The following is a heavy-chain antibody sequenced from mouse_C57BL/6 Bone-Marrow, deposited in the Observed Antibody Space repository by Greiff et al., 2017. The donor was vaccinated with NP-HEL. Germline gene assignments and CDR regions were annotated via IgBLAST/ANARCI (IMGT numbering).Heavy chain of an antibody. D-gene: IGHD2-12*01. CDR3: ARGDDGGGFAY. J-gene: IGHJ3*01. CDR2: INYDGSST. V-gene: IGHV5-16*01. CDR1: GFTFSDYY. Sequence: EVQRVESEGGLVQPGSSMKLSCTASGFTFSDYYMAWVRQVPEKGLEWVANINYDGSSTYYLDSLKSRFIISRDNAKNILYLQMSSLKSEDTATYYCARGDDGGGFAYWGQGTLVTVSA.